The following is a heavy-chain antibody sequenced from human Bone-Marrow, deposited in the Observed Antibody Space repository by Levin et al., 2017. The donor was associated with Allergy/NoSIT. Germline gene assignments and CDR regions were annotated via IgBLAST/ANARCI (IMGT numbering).Heavy chain of an antibody. Sequence: PSQTLSLPCTVFDGSMNDYFWNWLRQSPGKGLEWIGYIYHSGNTHYNPALKSRVTISVDTSTAHFSLKLTSVTAADTAVYYCARGDDFLQGGMDVWGRGTTVSVSS. CDR1: DGSMNDYF. V-gene: IGHV4-59*01. J-gene: IGHJ6*03. CDR2: IYHSGNT. CDR3: ARGDDFLQGGMDV. D-gene: IGHD3-3*01.